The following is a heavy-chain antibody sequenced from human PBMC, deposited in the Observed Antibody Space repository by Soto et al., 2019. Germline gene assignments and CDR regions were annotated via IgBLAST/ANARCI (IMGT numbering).Heavy chain of an antibody. CDR2: HYSGGST. CDR1: GFCVSSNY. CDR3: ARHRHPRGTVGATSPLDP. V-gene: IGHV3-53*01. D-gene: IGHD1-26*01. J-gene: IGHJ5*02. Sequence: GSLRLCCEISGFCVSSNYLSWVRQAPGKGLEWVSVHYSGGSTYYADSVQGRFTISRDKSNNTLYLQMRRVRAEDTAVYFCARHRHPRGTVGATSPLDPWGQGTQVTVSS.